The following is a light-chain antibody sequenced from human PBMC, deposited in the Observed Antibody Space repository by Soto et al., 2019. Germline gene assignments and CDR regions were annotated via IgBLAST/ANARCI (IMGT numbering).Light chain of an antibody. Sequence: EIVMTQSPATLSVSPGDRATLYCRAGQNVSSNLAWYQQKFGQAPTLLIYGASTSATGIPARFSGSGSGTELSLAISSLQSEDFAVYYCQQYDNWPPLTFGGGTKVEIK. J-gene: IGKJ4*01. V-gene: IGKV3-15*01. CDR1: QNVSSN. CDR2: GAS. CDR3: QQYDNWPPLT.